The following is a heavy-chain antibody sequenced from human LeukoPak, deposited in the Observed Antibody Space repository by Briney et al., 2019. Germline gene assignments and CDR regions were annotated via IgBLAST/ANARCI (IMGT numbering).Heavy chain of an antibody. D-gene: IGHD2/OR15-2a*01. CDR1: GFTFSTFA. Sequence: GGSLRLSCEASGFTFSTFAMSWVRQPPGKGLEWVSSIFPSGGEIHYADSVRGRSTISRDNSKSTLSLQMSSLRAEDTAIYYCATYRQVLLSFESWGQGTLVTVSS. J-gene: IGHJ4*02. V-gene: IGHV3-23*01. CDR3: ATYRQVLLSFES. CDR2: IFPSGGEI.